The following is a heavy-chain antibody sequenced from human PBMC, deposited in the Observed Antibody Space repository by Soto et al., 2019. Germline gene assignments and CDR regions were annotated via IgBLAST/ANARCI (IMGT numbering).Heavy chain of an antibody. V-gene: IGHV5-51*01. D-gene: IGHD6-19*01. CDR3: ARQGPTSGPGGGMDV. CDR1: GYSFTSYW. Sequence: PGESLKISCKGSGYSFTSYWIGWVRQMPGKGLEWMGIIYPGDSDTRYSPSFQGQVTISADKSISTAYLQWSSLKASDTAMYYCARQGPTSGPGGGMDVWGQGATVTVSS. J-gene: IGHJ6*02. CDR2: IYPGDSDT.